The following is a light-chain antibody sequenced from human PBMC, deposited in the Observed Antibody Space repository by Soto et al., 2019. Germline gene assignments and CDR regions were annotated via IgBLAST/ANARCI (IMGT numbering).Light chain of an antibody. V-gene: IGKV3-15*01. J-gene: IGKJ1*01. CDR2: GAS. Sequence: EIVMTQSPATLSVSPGERATLSCRASQSVSSNLAWYQQKPGQAPRLLIYGASTRATGIPARFSGSGSGTEFTLTISSLQSEDFAVYSCQQYNNWPLTFGQGTTVDIK. CDR1: QSVSSN. CDR3: QQYNNWPLT.